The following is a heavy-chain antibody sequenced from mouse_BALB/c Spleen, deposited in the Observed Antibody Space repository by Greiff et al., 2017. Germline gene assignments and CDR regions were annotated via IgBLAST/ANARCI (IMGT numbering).Heavy chain of an antibody. Sequence: QVQLQQPGAELVKPGASVKLSCKASGYTFTSYYMYWVKQRPGQGLEWIGGINPSNGGTNFNEKFKSKATLTVDKSSSTAYMQLSSLTSEDSAVYYCTRGGLRRGYAMDYWGQGTSVTVSS. V-gene: IGHV1S81*02. CDR3: TRGGLRRGYAMDY. D-gene: IGHD2-4*01. CDR2: INPSNGGT. CDR1: GYTFTSYY. J-gene: IGHJ4*01.